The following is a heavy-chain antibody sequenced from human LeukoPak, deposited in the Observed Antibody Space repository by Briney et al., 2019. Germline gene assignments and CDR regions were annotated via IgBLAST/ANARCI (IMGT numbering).Heavy chain of an antibody. Sequence: SETLSLTCAVSGVSISSGGYSWSWIRQPPGKGLEWIGYIYHSGSTYYNPSLKSRVTISVDRSKNQFSLKLNSVTAADTAVYYCARRENYYDSSGYYYGAFDIWAKGQWSPSLQ. CDR3: ARRENYYDSSGYYYGAFDI. D-gene: IGHD3-22*01. CDR2: IYHSGST. J-gene: IGHJ3*02. V-gene: IGHV4-30-2*01. CDR1: GVSISSGGYS.